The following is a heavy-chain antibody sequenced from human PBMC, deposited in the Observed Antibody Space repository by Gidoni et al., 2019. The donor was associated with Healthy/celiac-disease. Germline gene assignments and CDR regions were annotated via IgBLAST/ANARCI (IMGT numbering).Heavy chain of an antibody. CDR2: FDPEDGET. D-gene: IGHD1-26*01. Sequence: QVQLAPSGAEVKKPGASVKVSCKASGSTLTELSMHWVRQAPGKGLEWMGGFDPEDGETIYAQKFQGRVTMTEDTSTDTAYMELSSLRSEDTAVYYCATYAGGSYRHFQHWGQGTLVTVSS. CDR1: GSTLTELS. CDR3: ATYAGGSYRHFQH. J-gene: IGHJ1*01. V-gene: IGHV1-24*01.